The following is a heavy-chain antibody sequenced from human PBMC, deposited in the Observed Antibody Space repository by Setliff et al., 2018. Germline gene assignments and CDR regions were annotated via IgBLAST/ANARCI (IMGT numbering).Heavy chain of an antibody. V-gene: IGHV4-59*01. Sequence: SETLSLTCTVSGGSISYFYWSWIRQPPGKGLEWIGYIYDNDFANYNPSLRSRVSISVDTSKNQFSLKLTSVTAADTAVYYCARGDDFHGGSGYYNPWGQGTLVTVSS. CDR3: ARGDDFHGGSGYYNP. CDR1: GGSISYFY. D-gene: IGHD3-22*01. CDR2: IYDNDFA. J-gene: IGHJ5*02.